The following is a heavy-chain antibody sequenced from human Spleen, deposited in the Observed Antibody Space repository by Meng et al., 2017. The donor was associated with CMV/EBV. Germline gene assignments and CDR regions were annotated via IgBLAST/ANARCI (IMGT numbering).Heavy chain of an antibody. CDR2: ISGSGDST. CDR1: GFTFSSSW. D-gene: IGHD2-2*01. Sequence: LKISCAASGFTFSSSWMHWVRQAPGKGLEWVSAISGSGDSTYYADSVKGRFTISRDNSKSTLYLQMNSLRAEDTALYYCAKEHAAVVPAAVKGMDVWGQGTTVTVSS. V-gene: IGHV3-23*01. J-gene: IGHJ6*02. CDR3: AKEHAAVVPAAVKGMDV.